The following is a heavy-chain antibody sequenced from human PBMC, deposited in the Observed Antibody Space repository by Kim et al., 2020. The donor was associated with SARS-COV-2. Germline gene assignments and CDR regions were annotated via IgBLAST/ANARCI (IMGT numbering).Heavy chain of an antibody. CDR2: ISYDGSNK. J-gene: IGHJ3*02. D-gene: IGHD6-13*01. Sequence: GGSLRLSCAASGFTFSSYGMHWVRQAPGKGLEWVAVISYDGSNKYYADSVKGRFTISRDNSKNTLYLQMNSLRAEDTAVYYCAKWGWSSSSEDAFDIWG. CDR3: AKWGWSSSSEDAFDI. CDR1: GFTFSSYG. V-gene: IGHV3-30*18.